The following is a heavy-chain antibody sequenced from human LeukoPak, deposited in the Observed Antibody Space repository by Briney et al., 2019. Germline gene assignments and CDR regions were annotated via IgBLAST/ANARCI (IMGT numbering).Heavy chain of an antibody. V-gene: IGHV4-31*03. CDR2: IYYSGST. Sequence: SETLSLTCTVSGGSISSGGYYWSWIRQHPGKGLEWIGYIYYSGSTYYNPSLKSRVTIPVDTSKNQFSLKLSSVTAADTAVYYCARCPEYCSSTSCGILFDYWGQGTLVTVSS. CDR1: GGSISSGGYY. J-gene: IGHJ4*02. D-gene: IGHD2-2*01. CDR3: ARCPEYCSSTSCGILFDY.